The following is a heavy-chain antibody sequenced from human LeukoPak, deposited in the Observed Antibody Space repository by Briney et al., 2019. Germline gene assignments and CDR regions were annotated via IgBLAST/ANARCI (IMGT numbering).Heavy chain of an antibody. CDR2: ISGSGGST. CDR1: GFTFSNYA. CDR3: ARGAEYYYDSSGYFPFDY. V-gene: IGHV3-23*01. D-gene: IGHD3-22*01. J-gene: IGHJ4*02. Sequence: PGGSLRLSCAASGFTFSNYAMTWVRQAPGKGPEWLATISGSGGSTYSADSVKGRLAISRDNSKNTLFLRMSSLRAADTAIYYCARGAEYYYDSSGYFPFDYWGQGTLVTVSS.